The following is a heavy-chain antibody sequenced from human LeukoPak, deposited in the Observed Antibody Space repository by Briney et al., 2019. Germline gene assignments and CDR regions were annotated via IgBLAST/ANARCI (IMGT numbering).Heavy chain of an antibody. J-gene: IGHJ4*02. CDR3: ARATRGVTSQFFDY. CDR2: INHSGST. CDR1: GGSFSGYY. V-gene: IGHV4-34*01. D-gene: IGHD3-10*01. Sequence: PSETLSLTCAVYGGSFSGYYWSWIRQPPGKGLEWIGEINHSGSTNYNPSLKSRVTISVDTSKNQFSLKLSSVTAADTAVYYCARATRGVTSQFFDYWGQGTLVTVSS.